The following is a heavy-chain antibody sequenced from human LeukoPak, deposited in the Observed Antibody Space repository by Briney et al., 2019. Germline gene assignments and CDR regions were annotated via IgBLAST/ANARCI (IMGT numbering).Heavy chain of an antibody. V-gene: IGHV4-59*01. CDR3: ARYSYDLGNFCQFDF. Sequence: SETLSLTCTVSGGSINSYYWSWIRQPPGKGLEWIGYIYYSGSTNYNPSLKSRVTISADTSRNQFSLKLSSVTAADTAVYYCARYSYDLGNFCQFDFWGQGTLVTLSS. J-gene: IGHJ4*02. CDR1: GGSINSYY. CDR2: IYYSGST. D-gene: IGHD3-10*01.